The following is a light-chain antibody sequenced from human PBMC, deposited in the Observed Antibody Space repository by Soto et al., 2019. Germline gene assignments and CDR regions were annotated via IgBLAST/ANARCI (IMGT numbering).Light chain of an antibody. CDR2: GAA. Sequence: EIVLEQSPAPLFVSXGERATLSCRHSQSATSNLARSQQQPGAAPRVLIYGAATRPTGIPARCSRSGSGTAFTLTIISRQYEDDAVYYCRQYNNWPPITVGQGTRLEI. CDR1: QSATSN. V-gene: IGKV3-15*01. J-gene: IGKJ5*01. CDR3: RQYNNWPPIT.